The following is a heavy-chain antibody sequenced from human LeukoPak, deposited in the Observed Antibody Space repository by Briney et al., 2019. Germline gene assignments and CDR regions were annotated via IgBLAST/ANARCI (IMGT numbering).Heavy chain of an antibody. D-gene: IGHD1-26*01. Sequence: SETLSLTCTVSGGSISSYYWSWIRQPPGKGLEWIGYIYYSGSTNYNPSLKSRVTISVDTSKNQFSLKLSSVTAADTAVYYCARVGARSLGIYVSFPYYYYGMDVWGQGTTVTVSS. CDR3: ARVGARSLGIYVSFPYYYYGMDV. V-gene: IGHV4-59*01. CDR2: IYYSGST. J-gene: IGHJ6*02. CDR1: GGSISSYY.